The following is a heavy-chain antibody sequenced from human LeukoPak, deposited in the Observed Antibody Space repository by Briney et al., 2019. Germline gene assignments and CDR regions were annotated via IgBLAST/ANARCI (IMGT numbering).Heavy chain of an antibody. V-gene: IGHV1-46*03. J-gene: IGHJ4*02. CDR1: GYTFTSYY. Sequence: ASVKVSCKASGYTFTSYYMHWVRQAPGQGLEWMGIINPSDGNTNYAQKLQGRVTMTTDTSTSTVYMELSSLRSDDTAVYYCARDSGIDSYCYLGYWGQGNPVTVSS. CDR3: ARDSGIDSYCYLGY. CDR2: INPSDGNT. D-gene: IGHD5-18*01.